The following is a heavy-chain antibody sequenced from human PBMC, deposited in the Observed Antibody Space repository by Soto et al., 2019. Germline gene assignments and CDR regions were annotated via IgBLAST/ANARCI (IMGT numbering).Heavy chain of an antibody. CDR1: GFTFSSYG. CDR3: ARDLYYYDSSGYRDDAFDI. CDR2: IYSGGST. D-gene: IGHD3-22*01. Sequence: QVQLVESGGGVVQPGRSLRLSCAASGFTFSSYGMHWVRQAPGKGLEWVAVIYSGGSTYYADSVKGRFTISRDNSKNTLYLQMNSLRAEDTAVYYCARDLYYYDSSGYRDDAFDIWGQGTMVTVSS. V-gene: IGHV3-NL1*01. J-gene: IGHJ3*02.